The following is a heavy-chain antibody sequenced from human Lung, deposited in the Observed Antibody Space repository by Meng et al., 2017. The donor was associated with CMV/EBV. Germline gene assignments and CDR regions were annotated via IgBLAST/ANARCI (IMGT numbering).Heavy chain of an antibody. J-gene: IGHJ4*02. V-gene: IGHV4-61*01. CDR3: ATLIAGYGGRGR. Sequence: LXCIVSGGAVSDGNYHWNWVRQPPGKGLEWIGQTWSGRGTYYSPSLESRLTISVDTSKNQFSLHLTSVTAADTAIYYCATLIAGYGGRGRWGQGTLVTVSS. D-gene: IGHD5-12*01. CDR2: TWSGRGT. CDR1: GGAVSDGNYH.